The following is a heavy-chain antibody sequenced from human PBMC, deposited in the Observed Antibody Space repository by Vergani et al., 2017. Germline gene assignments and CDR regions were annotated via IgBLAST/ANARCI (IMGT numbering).Heavy chain of an antibody. V-gene: IGHV3-7*01. D-gene: IGHD3-22*01. Sequence: EVQLVESGGGLVQPGGSLRLSCAASGFTFSSYWMSWVRQAPGKGLEWVANIKQDGSEKYYVDYVKGRFTISRDNAKNSLYQQMNSLRTEDTAVYYCARDHDSSGYAEHYYYMDVWGKGTTVTVSS. CDR3: ARDHDSSGYAEHYYYMDV. CDR2: IKQDGSEK. CDR1: GFTFSSYW. J-gene: IGHJ6*03.